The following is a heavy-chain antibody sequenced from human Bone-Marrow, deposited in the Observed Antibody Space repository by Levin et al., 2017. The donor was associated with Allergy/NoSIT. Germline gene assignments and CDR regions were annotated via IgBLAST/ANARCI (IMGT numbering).Heavy chain of an antibody. CDR1: GFTFSDYY. Sequence: GESLKISCAASGFTFSDYYMSWIRQAPGKGLEWVSYISSSGSTIYYADSVKGRFTISRDNAKNSLYLQMNSLRAEDTAVYYCARDGGSRLVSYYYGMDVWGQGTTVTVSS. J-gene: IGHJ6*02. V-gene: IGHV3-11*01. CDR2: ISSSGSTI. CDR3: ARDGGSRLVSYYYGMDV. D-gene: IGHD3-9*01.